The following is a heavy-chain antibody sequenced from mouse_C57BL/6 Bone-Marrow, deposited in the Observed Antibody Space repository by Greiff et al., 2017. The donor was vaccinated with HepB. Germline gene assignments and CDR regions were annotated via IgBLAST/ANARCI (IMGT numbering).Heavy chain of an antibody. CDR1: GYSFTGYY. V-gene: IGHV1-42*01. CDR2: INPSTGGT. J-gene: IGHJ4*01. Sequence: EVQLQQSGPELVKPGASVKISCKASGYSFTGYYMNWVKQSPEKSLEWIGEINPSTGGTTYNQKFKAKATLTVDKSSSTAYMQLKSLTSEDSAVYYCARPLTVVATDAMDYWGQGTSVTVSS. D-gene: IGHD1-1*01. CDR3: ARPLTVVATDAMDY.